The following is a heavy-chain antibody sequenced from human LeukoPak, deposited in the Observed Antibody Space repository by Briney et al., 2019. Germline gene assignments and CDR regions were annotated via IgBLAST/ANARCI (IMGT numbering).Heavy chain of an antibody. Sequence: SETLSLTCAVYGGSFSGYYWSWMRQPPGKGLEWIGEINHSGSTNYNPSLKSRVTISVDTSKNQFSLKLSSVTAADTAVYYCARGSLGFFNYYGMDVWGQGTTVTVSS. J-gene: IGHJ6*02. CDR1: GGSFSGYY. CDR3: ARGSLGFFNYYGMDV. D-gene: IGHD3-3*01. CDR2: INHSGST. V-gene: IGHV4-34*01.